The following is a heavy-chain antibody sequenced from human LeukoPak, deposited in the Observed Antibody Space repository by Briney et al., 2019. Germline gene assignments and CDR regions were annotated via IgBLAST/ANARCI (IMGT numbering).Heavy chain of an antibody. D-gene: IGHD2-2*01. V-gene: IGHV4-59*01. Sequence: SEPLSLTCSVSGGSIISSYYWSWIRQPPGKGLEWIVYMYYSGSNNFNPSLKSRVAISRDTSKNQFSLKLSSVTAADTAVYFCAREQGYCSTTTCQYSWFDPWGQGTLVTVSS. CDR1: GGSIISSYY. J-gene: IGHJ5*02. CDR2: MYYSGSN. CDR3: AREQGYCSTTTCQYSWFDP.